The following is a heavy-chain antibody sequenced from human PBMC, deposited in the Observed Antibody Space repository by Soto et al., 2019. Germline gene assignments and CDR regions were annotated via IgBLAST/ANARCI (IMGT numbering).Heavy chain of an antibody. CDR2: IYDSGST. D-gene: IGHD2-15*01. J-gene: IGHJ5*02. Sequence: PSETLSLTCSVSGDSRGTYYWNWVRQAPGKGLEWIGYIYDSGSTSYNPSLKSRVTISVDTSKNQFSLKLSSVTAADTAVYYCARDATNWFDPWGQGTLVTVSS. CDR1: GDSRGTYY. CDR3: ARDATNWFDP. V-gene: IGHV4-59*01.